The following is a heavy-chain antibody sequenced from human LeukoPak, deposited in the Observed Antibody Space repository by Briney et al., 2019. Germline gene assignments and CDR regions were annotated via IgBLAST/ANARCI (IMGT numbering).Heavy chain of an antibody. J-gene: IGHJ4*02. CDR1: GYTFTRYY. D-gene: IGHD1-26*01. CDR3: ARVTTRIVGATLNY. V-gene: IGHV1-2*02. CDR2: INPNSGST. Sequence: ASVKVSCKASGYTFTRYYMHWVRQAPGQGLEWMGWINPNSGSTNYAQKFQGRVTMTRDTSISTAYMELSRLRSDDTAVYYCARVTTRIVGATLNYWGQGTLVTVSS.